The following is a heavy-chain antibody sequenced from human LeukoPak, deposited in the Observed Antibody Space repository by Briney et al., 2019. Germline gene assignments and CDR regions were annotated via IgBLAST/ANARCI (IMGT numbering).Heavy chain of an antibody. CDR3: AKTYYYDSSGYYEEY. CDR1: GFTFDDYA. CDR2: ISGDGGST. V-gene: IGHV3-43*02. Sequence: PGGSLRLSCAASGFTFDDYAVHWVRQAPGKGLEWVSLISGDGGSTYYADSVKGRFTISRDNSKNSLYLQMNSLRTEDTALYYCAKTYYYDSSGYYEEYWGQGTLVTVSS. D-gene: IGHD3-22*01. J-gene: IGHJ4*02.